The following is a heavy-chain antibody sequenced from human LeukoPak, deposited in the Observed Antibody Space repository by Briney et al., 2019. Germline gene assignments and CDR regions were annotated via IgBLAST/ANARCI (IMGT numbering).Heavy chain of an antibody. CDR3: ARVRLVGYDILTGYYSFDY. J-gene: IGHJ4*02. D-gene: IGHD3-9*01. CDR1: GGSISTYS. V-gene: IGHV4-59*01. CDR2: IYYSGNT. Sequence: PSETLSLTCTVSGGSISTYSWSWLRQPPGKGLEWIGYIYYSGNTNYNPSLKSRVTISVDTSKNQFSLKLSSVTAADTAVYYCARVRLVGYDILTGYYSFDYWGQGTLVTVSS.